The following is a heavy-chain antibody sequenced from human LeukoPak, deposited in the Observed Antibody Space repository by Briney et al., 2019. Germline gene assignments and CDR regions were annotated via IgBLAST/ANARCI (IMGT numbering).Heavy chain of an antibody. J-gene: IGHJ4*02. CDR2: NK. D-gene: IGHD2-15*01. V-gene: IGHV3-30*01. Sequence: NKYYADSVKGRFTISRDNSKNTLYLQMNSLRAEDTAVYYCARSPNKYCSGGSCYSGPYLIDWGQGTLVTVSS. CDR3: ARSPNKYCSGGSCYSGPYLID.